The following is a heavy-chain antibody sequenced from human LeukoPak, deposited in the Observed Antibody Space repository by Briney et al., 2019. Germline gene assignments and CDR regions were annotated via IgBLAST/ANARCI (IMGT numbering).Heavy chain of an antibody. V-gene: IGHV3-21*01. CDR2: VSSEGTYI. J-gene: IGHJ4*02. Sequence: GRSLRLSCAASGFTFSPYTMNWVRQAPGKGLEWVSSVSSEGTYINYADSVKGRLTLSRDDAKNSLYLHMNSLRAEDTAVYYCARGGGYCGGDCYGIDYWGQGTLVTVSS. CDR1: GFTFSPYT. D-gene: IGHD2-21*01. CDR3: ARGGGYCGGDCYGIDY.